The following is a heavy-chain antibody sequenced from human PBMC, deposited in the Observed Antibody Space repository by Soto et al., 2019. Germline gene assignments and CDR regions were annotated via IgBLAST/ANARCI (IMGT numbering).Heavy chain of an antibody. V-gene: IGHV4-59*01. D-gene: IGHD5-12*01. CDR2: ISYSGST. J-gene: IGHJ3*02. Sequence: PSETLSLTCTVSGGSIISDYWSWIRQPPGKGLEWIGYISYSGSTNYNPSLKSLVTISVDTSKNQFSLNLSSVTAADTAVYYCARDPGDGYRLAFDIWGQGTMVTVSS. CDR3: ARDPGDGYRLAFDI. CDR1: GGSIISDY.